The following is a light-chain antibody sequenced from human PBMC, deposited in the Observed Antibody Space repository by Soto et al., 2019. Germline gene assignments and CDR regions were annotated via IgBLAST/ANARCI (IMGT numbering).Light chain of an antibody. CDR2: DAS. CDR3: QHYDHLPPLS. V-gene: IGKV1-33*01. CDR1: QDIENY. Sequence: DIQMTQSPSSLSASVGDRITITCQASQDIENYLNWYQQKPGKAPNLLIYDASNLKTGVPSRFSGSGSGTHFTFTISSLQPEDIATYYCQHYDHLPPLSFGGGTKVEIK. J-gene: IGKJ4*01.